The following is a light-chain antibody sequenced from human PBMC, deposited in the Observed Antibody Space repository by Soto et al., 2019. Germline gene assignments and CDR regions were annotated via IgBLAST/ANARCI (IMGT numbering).Light chain of an antibody. V-gene: IGKV3-11*01. CDR1: QSVSSY. CDR3: QQRSNWIN. CDR2: DAS. Sequence: EIVLTQSPATLSLSPGERATLSCRASQSVSSYLAWYQQKPGQAPRLLIYDASNRATGIPARFSGSGSGTDFTLTINSLAPEDFAIYYCQQRSNWINFGQGTRLEIE. J-gene: IGKJ5*01.